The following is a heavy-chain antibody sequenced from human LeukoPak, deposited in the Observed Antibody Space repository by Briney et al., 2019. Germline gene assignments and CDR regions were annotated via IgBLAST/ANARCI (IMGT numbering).Heavy chain of an antibody. CDR1: GGSISSYY. J-gene: IGHJ5*02. Sequence: SETLSLTCTVSGGSISSYYWNWIRQPPGKGLEWIGYIYYSGSTNYNPSLKSRVTISVDASKNQFSLNLTSVTAADTAVYYCARFTPQGYGWGGYNRFDPWGQGTLVTVSS. CDR2: IYYSGST. V-gene: IGHV4-59*01. CDR3: ARFTPQGYGWGGYNRFDP. D-gene: IGHD3-16*01.